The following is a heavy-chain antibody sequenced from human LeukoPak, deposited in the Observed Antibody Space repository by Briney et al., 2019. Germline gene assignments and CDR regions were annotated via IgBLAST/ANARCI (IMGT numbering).Heavy chain of an antibody. CDR3: ARVWGNCSGGSCERPNFDY. D-gene: IGHD2-15*01. Sequence: SETLSLTCAVYGGSFSGYYWSWIRQPPRKGLEWIGEINHSGSTNYNPSLKSRVTISVDTSKNQFSLKLNSVTAADTAVYYCARVWGNCSGGSCERPNFDYWGQGTLVTVSS. CDR1: GGSFSGYY. CDR2: INHSGST. V-gene: IGHV4-34*01. J-gene: IGHJ4*02.